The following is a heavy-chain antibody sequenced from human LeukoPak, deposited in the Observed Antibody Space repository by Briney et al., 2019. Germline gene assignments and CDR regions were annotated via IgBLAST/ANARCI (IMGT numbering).Heavy chain of an antibody. CDR3: AKGQDVVVPAAIGY. J-gene: IGHJ4*02. Sequence: GGSLRLSCAASGFTFSSYGMHWVRQAPGKGLEWVSGISWNSGSIGYADSVKGRFTISRDNAKNSLYLQMNSLRAEDTALYYCAKGQDVVVPAAIGYWGQGTLVTVSS. CDR1: GFTFSSYG. V-gene: IGHV3-9*01. D-gene: IGHD2-2*01. CDR2: ISWNSGSI.